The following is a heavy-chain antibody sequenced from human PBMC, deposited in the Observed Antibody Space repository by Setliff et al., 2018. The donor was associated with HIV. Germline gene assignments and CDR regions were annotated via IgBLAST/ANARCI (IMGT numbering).Heavy chain of an antibody. Sequence: SETLSLTCTVPGTSISSYYWSWIRQPPGKGLEWIGYIYTSGSTNYNPSLKSRVTISVDTSKNQFSLRLSSVTAADTAVYYCARALPRAFDIWGQGTMVTVSS. V-gene: IGHV4-4*09. J-gene: IGHJ3*02. CDR2: IYTSGST. CDR3: ARALPRAFDI. CDR1: GTSISSYY.